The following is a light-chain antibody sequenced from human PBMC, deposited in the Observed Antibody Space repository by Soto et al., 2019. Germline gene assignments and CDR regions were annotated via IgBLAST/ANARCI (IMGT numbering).Light chain of an antibody. CDR2: AAS. CDR3: QQYYSYPRA. V-gene: IGKV1-8*01. J-gene: IGKJ1*01. CDR1: QGISSY. Sequence: ALRMTQSPSSFSASTGDRVTITCRASQGISSYLAWYQQKPGKAPKLLIYAASTLQSGVPSRFSGSGSGTDFTLTISCLQSEDFTIYYWQQYYSYPRAFGQGAKVEIK.